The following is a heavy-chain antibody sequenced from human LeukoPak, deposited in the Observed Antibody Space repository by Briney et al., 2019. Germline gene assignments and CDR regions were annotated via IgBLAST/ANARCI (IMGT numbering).Heavy chain of an antibody. V-gene: IGHV3-48*04. Sequence: PGGSLRLSCAASGFTVSSNYMSWVRQDPGKGLEWISYISSSSNTIYYTDSVKGRFTISRDNAKNSLYLQMNSLRVEDTAVYYCAREPDYGDCYRWFGPWGQGTLVTVSS. CDR3: AREPDYGDCYRWFGP. J-gene: IGHJ5*02. CDR2: ISSSSNTI. CDR1: GFTVSSNY. D-gene: IGHD4-17*01.